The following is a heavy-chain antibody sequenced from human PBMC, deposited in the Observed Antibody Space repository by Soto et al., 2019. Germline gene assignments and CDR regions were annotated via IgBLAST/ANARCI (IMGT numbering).Heavy chain of an antibody. J-gene: IGHJ5*02. CDR1: GKLLTICF. Sequence: SHNISHSVYGKLLTICFSVSVLHLPGKGLEWMGIIYPGDSDTRYSPSFQGQVTISADKSISTAYLQWSSLKASDTVRDYCARSSRIRTNWLDPCGQGTLV. CDR2: IYPGDSDT. D-gene: IGHD6-13*01. CDR3: ARSSRIRTNWLDP. V-gene: IGHV5-51*01.